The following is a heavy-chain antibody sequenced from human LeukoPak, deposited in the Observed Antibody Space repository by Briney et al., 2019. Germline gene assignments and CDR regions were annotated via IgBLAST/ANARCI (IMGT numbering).Heavy chain of an antibody. V-gene: IGHV4-4*02. J-gene: IGHJ4*02. CDR2: IYHSGST. D-gene: IGHD3-22*01. CDR1: GGSISSSNW. CDR3: ARGGITMIPDY. Sequence: SETLSLTCAVSGGSISSSNWWSWVRQPPGKGLEWIGEIYHSGSTNYNPSLKSRVTISVDTSKNQFSLKLSSVTAADTAVYYCARGGITMIPDYWGQGTLVTVSS.